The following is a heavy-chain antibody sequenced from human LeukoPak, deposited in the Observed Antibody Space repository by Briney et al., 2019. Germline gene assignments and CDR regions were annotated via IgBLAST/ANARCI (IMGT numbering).Heavy chain of an antibody. D-gene: IGHD5-24*01. CDR1: GGTFSSYA. Sequence: ASVKVSCKASGGTFSSYAISWVRQAPGQGLEWMGGIIPIFGTANYAQKFQGRVTITADKSTSTAYMELSSLRSEDTAVYYCARAGDGYIPIDYWGQGTLVTVSS. V-gene: IGHV1-69*06. CDR3: ARAGDGYIPIDY. J-gene: IGHJ4*02. CDR2: IIPIFGTA.